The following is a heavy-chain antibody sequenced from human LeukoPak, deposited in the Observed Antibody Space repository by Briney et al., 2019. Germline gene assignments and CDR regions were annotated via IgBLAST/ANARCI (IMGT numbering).Heavy chain of an antibody. CDR2: SGGTT. Sequence: GGALRLSCAASGFTVSSNYMNWVRQAPGKGLEWVSYSGGTTYYADSVKGRFTFYRDNSKNTLYLQMSGLRAEDTAVYYCARATVVQGYCSSTSCPIIYWGQGTLVTVSS. CDR3: ARATVVQGYCSSTSCPIIY. CDR1: GFTVSSNY. D-gene: IGHD2-2*01. V-gene: IGHV3-53*01. J-gene: IGHJ4*02.